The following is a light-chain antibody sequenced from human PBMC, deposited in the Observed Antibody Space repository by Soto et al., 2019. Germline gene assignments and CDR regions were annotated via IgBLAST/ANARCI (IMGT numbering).Light chain of an antibody. V-gene: IGKV3-15*01. CDR2: GAS. Sequence: EVVLTQSPGTLSVSPGESATLSCRASESVRTSLAWYQQKPGRSPSLLIYGASTRATGLPARFSGSRSGTEFTLTISSLQSEDFAVYYCQQYADWPRTFGQGTKLEFK. J-gene: IGKJ1*01. CDR3: QQYADWPRT. CDR1: ESVRTS.